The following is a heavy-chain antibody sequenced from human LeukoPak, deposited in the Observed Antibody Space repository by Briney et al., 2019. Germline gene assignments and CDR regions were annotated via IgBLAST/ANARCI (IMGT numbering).Heavy chain of an antibody. Sequence: ASVKVTCKASGYTFTSYGISWVRQAPGQGLEWMGWISAYNGNTNYAQKLQGRVTMTTDTSTSTAYMELRSLRSDDTAVYYCARADEQGGAFDIWGQGTMVTVSS. D-gene: IGHD1/OR15-1a*01. CDR3: ARADEQGGAFDI. J-gene: IGHJ3*02. V-gene: IGHV1-18*01. CDR2: ISAYNGNT. CDR1: GYTFTSYG.